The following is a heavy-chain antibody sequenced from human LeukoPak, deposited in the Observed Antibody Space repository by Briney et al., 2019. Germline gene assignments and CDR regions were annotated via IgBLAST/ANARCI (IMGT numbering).Heavy chain of an antibody. CDR2: INLNSGGT. D-gene: IGHD1-26*01. V-gene: IGHV1-2*02. CDR3: TRGGDDEGPNYFDY. J-gene: IGHJ4*02. Sequence: ASVKVSCEASGYTFIDYYMQWVRQAPGHGLEWMGWINLNSGGTHYVQKFQGRVIMTRDTSINTAYMELSGLRSDDTAVYYCTRGGDDEGPNYFDYWGQGTLVTVSS. CDR1: GYTFIDYY.